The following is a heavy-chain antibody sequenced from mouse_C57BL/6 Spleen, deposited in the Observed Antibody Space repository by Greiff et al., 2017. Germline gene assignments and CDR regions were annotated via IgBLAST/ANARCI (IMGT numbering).Heavy chain of an antibody. D-gene: IGHD2-2*01. CDR2: IDPSDSYT. J-gene: IGHJ1*03. CDR3: ARCKDYGYERNWYFDV. V-gene: IGHV1-59*01. CDR1: GYTFTSYW. Sequence: QVQLQQPGAELVRPGTSVKLSCKASGYTFTSYWMHWVKQRPGQGLEWIGVIDPSDSYTNYNQKFKGKATLTVATSSSTAYMQLSSLTSEDSAVYYCARCKDYGYERNWYFDVWGTGTTVTVSS.